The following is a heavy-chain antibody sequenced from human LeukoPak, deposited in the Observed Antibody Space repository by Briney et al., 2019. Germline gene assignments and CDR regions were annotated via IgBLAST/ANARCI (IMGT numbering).Heavy chain of an antibody. CDR1: GGSISSGSYY. J-gene: IGHJ3*02. CDR2: IYTSGST. Sequence: SETLSLTCTVSGGSISSGSYYWSWIRQPAGKGLEWIGRIYTSGSTNYNPSLKSRVTISVDTSKNQFSLKLSSVTAADTAVYYCASRDGYGRDAFDIWGQGTMVTVSS. CDR3: ASRDGYGRDAFDI. V-gene: IGHV4-61*02. D-gene: IGHD5-24*01.